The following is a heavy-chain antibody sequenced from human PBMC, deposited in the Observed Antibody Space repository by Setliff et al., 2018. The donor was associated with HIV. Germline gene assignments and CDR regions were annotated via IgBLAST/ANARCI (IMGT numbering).Heavy chain of an antibody. V-gene: IGHV1-58*01. CDR1: GFTFTGSA. J-gene: IGHJ4*02. Sequence: ASVKVSCKASGFTFTGSAVQWMRQARGQRPERIGWIVVGSGKTEYAQKFQERVTITRDMSTSTAYMELRSLRYDDTAVYYCVADGHGSGWRSDYWGQGTLVTVSS. CDR2: IVVGSGKT. CDR3: VADGHGSGWRSDY. D-gene: IGHD6-19*01.